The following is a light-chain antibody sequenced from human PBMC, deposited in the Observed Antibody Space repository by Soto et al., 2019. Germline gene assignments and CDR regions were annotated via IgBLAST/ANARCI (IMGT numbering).Light chain of an antibody. CDR1: QFVSSN. CDR3: QQYNNWPQT. CDR2: AAS. J-gene: IGKJ1*01. Sequence: DIVMTQSPATLSVSPGDRATLSCRASQFVSSNLAWYQQQPGQAPRLLMHAASTRATGIPARFSGSGSGTEFTLTISSLQSEDFAVYYCQQYNNWPQTVGQGTKVDIK. V-gene: IGKV3-15*01.